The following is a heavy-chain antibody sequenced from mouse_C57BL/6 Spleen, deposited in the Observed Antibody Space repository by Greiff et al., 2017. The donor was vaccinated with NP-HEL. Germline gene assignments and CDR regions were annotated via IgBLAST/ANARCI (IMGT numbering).Heavy chain of an antibody. Sequence: QVQLQQSGAELVRPGTSVKVSCKASGYAFTNYLIEWVKQRPGQGLEWIGVINPGSGGTNCNEKFKGKATLTADKSSSTAYMQLSSLTSEDSAVYFCARGTVVGAMDYWGQGTSVTVSS. D-gene: IGHD1-1*01. CDR3: ARGTVVGAMDY. CDR2: INPGSGGT. V-gene: IGHV1-54*01. J-gene: IGHJ4*01. CDR1: GYAFTNYL.